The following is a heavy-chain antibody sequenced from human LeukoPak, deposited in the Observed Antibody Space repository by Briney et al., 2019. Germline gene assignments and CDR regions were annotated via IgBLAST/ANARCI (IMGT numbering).Heavy chain of an antibody. D-gene: IGHD3-10*01. CDR2: IVVGSGNT. CDR1: GFTFTSSA. V-gene: IGHV1-58*01. CDR3: AAVASGLPHYFDY. Sequence: GASVKVSCKDSGFTFTSSAVQWVRQARGHRLEWIGWIVVGSGNTNYAQKFQERVTITRDMSTSTAYMELSSLRSEDTAVYYCAAVASGLPHYFDYWGQGTLVTVSS. J-gene: IGHJ4*02.